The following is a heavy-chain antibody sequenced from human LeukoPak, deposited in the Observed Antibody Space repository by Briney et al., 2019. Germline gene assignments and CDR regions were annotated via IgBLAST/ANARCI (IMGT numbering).Heavy chain of an antibody. CDR3: ARDPYYYGSGSPRVDTQFDY. D-gene: IGHD3-10*01. Sequence: ASVKVSCKASGYTFTSYGISWVRQAPGQGLEWMGWIGAYNGNTNYAQKLQGRVTMTTDTSTSTAYMELRSLRSDDTAVYYCARDPYYYGSGSPRVDTQFDYWGQGTLVTVSS. CDR1: GYTFTSYG. V-gene: IGHV1-18*04. J-gene: IGHJ4*02. CDR2: IGAYNGNT.